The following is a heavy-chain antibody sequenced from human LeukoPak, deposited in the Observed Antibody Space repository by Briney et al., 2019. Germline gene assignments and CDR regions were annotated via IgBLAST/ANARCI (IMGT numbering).Heavy chain of an antibody. J-gene: IGHJ6*03. CDR1: GYTFTSYD. Sequence: GASVKVSCKASGYTFTSYDINWVRQATGQGLERMGWMNPNSGNTGYAQKFQGRVTMTRNTSISTAYMELSSLRSEDTAVYYCARAVYPYCSSTSCYYPVYYYYMDVWGKGTTVTVSS. CDR2: MNPNSGNT. V-gene: IGHV1-8*01. D-gene: IGHD2-2*01. CDR3: ARAVYPYCSSTSCYYPVYYYYMDV.